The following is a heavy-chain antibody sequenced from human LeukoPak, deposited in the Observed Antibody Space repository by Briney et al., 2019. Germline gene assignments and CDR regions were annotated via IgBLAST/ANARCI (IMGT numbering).Heavy chain of an antibody. CDR3: ARGGGSYQYYYYYYMDV. Sequence: ASVKVSCKASGYTFTSYDINWVRQATGQGLEWMGWMNPNSGNTGYAQKFQGRVTMTRNTSISTAYMELSSLRSEDTAVYYCARGGGSYQYYYYYYMDVWGKGTTVTVSS. V-gene: IGHV1-8*01. J-gene: IGHJ6*03. D-gene: IGHD1-26*01. CDR1: GYTFTSYD. CDR2: MNPNSGNT.